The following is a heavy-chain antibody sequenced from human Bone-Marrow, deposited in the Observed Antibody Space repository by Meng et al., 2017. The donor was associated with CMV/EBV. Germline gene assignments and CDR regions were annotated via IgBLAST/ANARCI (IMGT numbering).Heavy chain of an antibody. CDR1: GFTFSSYA. CDR2: IRFDGSSE. CDR3: AKAVGRMATIPGDY. D-gene: IGHD5-24*01. Sequence: GGSLRLSCAASGFTFSSYAMQWVRQAPGKGLEWVAFIRFDGSSEYYAESVKGRFTISRDNSKNTISLQMNSLRAEDTAVYYCAKAVGRMATIPGDYWGQGTLVTVSS. V-gene: IGHV3-30*02. J-gene: IGHJ4*02.